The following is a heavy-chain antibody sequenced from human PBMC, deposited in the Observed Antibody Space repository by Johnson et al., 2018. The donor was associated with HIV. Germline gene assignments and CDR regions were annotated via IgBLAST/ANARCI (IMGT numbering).Heavy chain of an antibody. J-gene: IGHJ3*02. Sequence: VQLVESGGGLVQPGGSLRLSCAASGFTFSSYWMSWVRQAPGKGLEWVANIKQDGSEKYYVDSVKVRFTISRDNAKNSLYLQMNSLRAEDTAVYYCARGGSCYYAHFDIWGQGTMVTVSS. D-gene: IGHD2-15*01. V-gene: IGHV3-7*04. CDR3: ARGGSCYYAHFDI. CDR2: IKQDGSEK. CDR1: GFTFSSYW.